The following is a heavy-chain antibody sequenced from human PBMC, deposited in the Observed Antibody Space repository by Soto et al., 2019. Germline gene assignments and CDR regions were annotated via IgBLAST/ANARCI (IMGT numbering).Heavy chain of an antibody. V-gene: IGHV4-31*03. CDR2: IYYSGST. D-gene: IGHD3-10*01. CDR3: ARDRRSGWFGEGYYGMDV. CDR1: GGSISSGGYY. J-gene: IGHJ6*02. Sequence: NPSETLSLTCTVSGGSISSGGYYWSWIRQHPGKGLEWIGYIYYSGSTYYNPSLKSRVTISVDTSKNQFSLKLSSVTAADTAVYYCARDRRSGWFGEGYYGMDVWGQGTTVTVSS.